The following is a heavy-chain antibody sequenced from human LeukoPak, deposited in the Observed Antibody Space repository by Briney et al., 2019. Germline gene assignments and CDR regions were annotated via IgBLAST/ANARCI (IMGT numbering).Heavy chain of an antibody. CDR2: INHSGST. V-gene: IGHV4-34*01. CDR1: GGSFSGYY. Sequence: ETLALTCAVYGGSFSGYYWSWIRQPPGKGLEWIGEINHSGSTNYNPSLKSRVTISVDTSKNQFSLNLSSVTAADTAVYYCARGPAHYDRSGKNLWGQGTLVTVSS. D-gene: IGHD3-22*01. CDR3: ARGPAHYDRSGKNL. J-gene: IGHJ4*02.